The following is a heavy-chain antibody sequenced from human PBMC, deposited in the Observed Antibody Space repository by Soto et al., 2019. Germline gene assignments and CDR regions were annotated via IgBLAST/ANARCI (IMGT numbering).Heavy chain of an antibody. D-gene: IGHD2-15*01. V-gene: IGHV3-7*01. CDR1: GFTFSSYW. Sequence: GGSLRLSCAASGFTFSSYWMSWVRQAPGKGLEWVANIKQDGSEKYYVDSVKGRFTISRDNAKNSMYLQMNSLRAEDTAVYYCASDRSGGPIVVPWFDPWGQGTLVTVSS. CDR2: IKQDGSEK. CDR3: ASDRSGGPIVVPWFDP. J-gene: IGHJ5*02.